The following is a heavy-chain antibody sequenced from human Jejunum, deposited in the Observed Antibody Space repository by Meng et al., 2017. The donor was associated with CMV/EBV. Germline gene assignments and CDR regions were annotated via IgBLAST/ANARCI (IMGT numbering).Heavy chain of an antibody. Sequence: QVQLQEAGPRLVKPSQTLSLTCTVSGGSINSGEYYWSWIRQPPGKGLEWIGYIFYSGSTYYNPSLKSRITISVYTSENQFSLKLNSVTAADTAVYYCVRGRCSGSNCYTSFDSWGQGTLVTVSS. CDR3: VRGRCSGSNCYTSFDS. V-gene: IGHV4-30-4*08. CDR1: GGSINSGEYY. J-gene: IGHJ4*02. D-gene: IGHD2-15*01. CDR2: IFYSGST.